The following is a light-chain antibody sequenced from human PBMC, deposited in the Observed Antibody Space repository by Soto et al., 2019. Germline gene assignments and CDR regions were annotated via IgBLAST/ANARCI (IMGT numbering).Light chain of an antibody. Sequence: DIVMTQSPDSLAVSLGERATINCKSSQSVLYSFYNKDYLAWYQQKPGRPPKLLIYWASTRESGVPDRFSGSGSGTDFTLTISSLKAEDVGVFYCQHYYSTARPVGGGTMVDIK. V-gene: IGKV4-1*01. CDR1: QSVLYSFYNKDY. J-gene: IGKJ4*01. CDR3: QHYYSTARP. CDR2: WAS.